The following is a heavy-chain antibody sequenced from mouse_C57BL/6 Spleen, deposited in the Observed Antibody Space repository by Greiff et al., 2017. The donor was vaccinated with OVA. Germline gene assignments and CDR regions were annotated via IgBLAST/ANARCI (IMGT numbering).Heavy chain of an antibody. V-gene: IGHV1-7*01. CDR2: INPSSGYT. CDR1: GYTFTSYW. D-gene: IGHD1-1*01. Sequence: VQLQQSGAELAKPGASVKLSCKASGYTFTSYWMHWVKQRPGQGLEWIGYINPSSGYTKYNQKFKDKATLTADKSSSTAYMQLSSLTYEDSAVYYCARYYYGSSYDFDYWGQGTTRTVSS. CDR3: ARYYYGSSYDFDY. J-gene: IGHJ2*01.